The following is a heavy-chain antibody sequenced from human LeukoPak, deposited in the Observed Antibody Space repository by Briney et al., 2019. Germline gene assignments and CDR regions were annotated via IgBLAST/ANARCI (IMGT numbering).Heavy chain of an antibody. J-gene: IGHJ3*02. CDR3: AREGFCSGGTCYSGNAFDI. CDR2: ISSSSSYI. Sequence: SGGSLRLSCAASGFTFSSYTMNWVRQAPGKGLEWVSSISSSSSYIYYADSMKGRFTISRDNAKNSLYLQMNSLRAEDTAVYYCAREGFCSGGTCYSGNAFDIWGQGTMVTVSS. CDR1: GFTFSSYT. D-gene: IGHD2-15*01. V-gene: IGHV3-21*01.